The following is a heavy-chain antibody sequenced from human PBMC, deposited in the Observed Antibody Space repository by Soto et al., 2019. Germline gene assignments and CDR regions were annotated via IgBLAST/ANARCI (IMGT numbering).Heavy chain of an antibody. J-gene: IGHJ4*03. CDR3: ARNHGGIQLESYHPRYYFDS. V-gene: IGHV4-34*01. CDR2: INHSGST. CDR1: GGSFSGYY. Sequence: SETLSLTCAVYGGSFSGYYWSWIRQPPGKGLEWIGEINHSGSTNYNPSLKSRVTISVDTSKNQFSLKLSSVTAADTAVYYCARNHGGIQLESYHPRYYFDSWGHGTLVAVS. D-gene: IGHD5-18*01.